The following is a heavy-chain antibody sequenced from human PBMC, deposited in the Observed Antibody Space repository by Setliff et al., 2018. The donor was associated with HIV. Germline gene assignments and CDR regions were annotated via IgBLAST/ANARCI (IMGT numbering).Heavy chain of an antibody. D-gene: IGHD3-3*01. CDR3: ARVLLITNAVYGVVSNQFDP. CDR1: GVSISSQY. V-gene: IGHV4-59*11. J-gene: IGHJ5*02. Sequence: ASETLSLTCAVSGVSISSQYWSWIRQPPGKRLEWIASIQYSDSSHYNPSLQSRVTISVDTSTKQFSLYLSSVNETDTAVYYCARVLLITNAVYGVVSNQFDPWGQGTLVTVSS. CDR2: IQYSDSS.